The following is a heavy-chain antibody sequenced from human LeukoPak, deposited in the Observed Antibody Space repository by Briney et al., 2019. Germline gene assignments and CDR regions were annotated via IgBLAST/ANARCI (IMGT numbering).Heavy chain of an antibody. CDR1: GGSISNYF. D-gene: IGHD6-19*01. Sequence: SETLSLTCTVSGGSISNYFWSWIRQPPGKGLEWIGYIYYSRNTNYNPSLKSRVTISVDTSKNLFSLKVTSATAADTAVYYCARGSWYSSGVWPVFDHWGQGTLITVSS. V-gene: IGHV4-59*01. CDR3: ARGSWYSSGVWPVFDH. CDR2: IYYSRNT. J-gene: IGHJ4*02.